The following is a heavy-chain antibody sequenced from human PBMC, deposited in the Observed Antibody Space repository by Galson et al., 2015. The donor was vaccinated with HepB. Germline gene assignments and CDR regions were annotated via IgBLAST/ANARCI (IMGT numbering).Heavy chain of an antibody. Sequence: SVKVSCKAPGYTFTINGISWVRQAPGKGLEWMGWISANSGDTKYAQKLQGRVTMTRDTSTNTAYMELRRLRSDDAAVYYCARDRLHSLDYWGQGTLVTVSS. CDR1: GYTFTING. V-gene: IGHV1-18*04. CDR3: ARDRLHSLDY. CDR2: ISANSGDT. J-gene: IGHJ4*02.